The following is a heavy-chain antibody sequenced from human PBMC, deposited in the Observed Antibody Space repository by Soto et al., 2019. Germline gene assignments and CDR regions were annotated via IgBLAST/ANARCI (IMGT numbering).Heavy chain of an antibody. CDR3: ASSSGYGYGSRFPSEYYGMDV. CDR2: FDPEDGET. V-gene: IGHV1-24*01. D-gene: IGHD3-22*01. Sequence: WASVKVSCKVSGYTLTELSMHWVRQAPGKGLEWMGGFDPEDGETIYAQKFQGRVTMTEDTSTDTAYMELSSLRSEDTAVYYCASSSGYGYGSRFPSEYYGMDVWGQGTTVTVSS. CDR1: GYTLTELS. J-gene: IGHJ6*02.